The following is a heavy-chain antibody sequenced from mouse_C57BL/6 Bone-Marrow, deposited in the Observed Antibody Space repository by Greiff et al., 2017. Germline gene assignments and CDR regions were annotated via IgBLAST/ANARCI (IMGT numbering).Heavy chain of an antibody. J-gene: IGHJ3*01. CDR2: IYPRSGNT. Sequence: VQRVESGAELARPGASVKLSCKASGYTFTSYGISWVKQRTGQGLEWIGEIYPRSGNTYYNEKFKGKATLTADKSSSTAYMELRSLTSEDSAVYVCEREGNYGNPWFAYWGQGTLVTVSA. D-gene: IGHD2-1*01. V-gene: IGHV1-81*01. CDR3: EREGNYGNPWFAY. CDR1: GYTFTSYG.